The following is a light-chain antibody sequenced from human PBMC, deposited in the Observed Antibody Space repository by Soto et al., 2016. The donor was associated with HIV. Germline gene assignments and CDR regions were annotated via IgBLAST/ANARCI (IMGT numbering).Light chain of an antibody. V-gene: IGLV3-21*03. CDR2: DDS. Sequence: SYVLTQPPSVSVAPGKTARITCGGTNVGSKSVHWYQQKPGQAPVLVVYDDSDRPSGIPERFSGSNSGNTATLTISRVDIGDEADYYCQVWDSSSDHPRVFGTGTKVTV. CDR1: NVGSKS. J-gene: IGLJ1*01. CDR3: QVWDSSSDHPRV.